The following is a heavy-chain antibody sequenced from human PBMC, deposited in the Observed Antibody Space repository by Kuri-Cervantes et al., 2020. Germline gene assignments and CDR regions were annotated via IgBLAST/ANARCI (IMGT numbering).Heavy chain of an antibody. D-gene: IGHD3-22*01. CDR2: ITSSSYI. V-gene: IGHV3-21*01. Sequence: GESLKISCAASRFTFSSYGMNWVRQAPGKGLEWVSSITSSSYIYYADSVKGRFTISRDNAKNSLYLQMNSLRAEDTAVYYCASLGTLGDSSAYRWGQGTLVTVSS. J-gene: IGHJ4*02. CDR1: RFTFSSYG. CDR3: ASLGTLGDSSAYR.